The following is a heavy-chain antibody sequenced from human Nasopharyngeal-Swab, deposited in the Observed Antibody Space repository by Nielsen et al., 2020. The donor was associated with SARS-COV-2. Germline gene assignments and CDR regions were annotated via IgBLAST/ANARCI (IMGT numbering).Heavy chain of an antibody. D-gene: IGHD3-10*01. CDR2: IYYSGST. CDR3: ARTYGSGSYSYYYGMDV. CDR1: GGSISSGGYY. Sequence: SETLSRNCTVSGGSISSGGYYWSWIRQHPGKGLEWIGYIYYSGSTYYNPSLKSRVTISVDTSKNQFSLKLSSVTAADTAVYYCARTYGSGSYSYYYGMDVWGQGTTVTVSS. V-gene: IGHV4-31*03. J-gene: IGHJ6*02.